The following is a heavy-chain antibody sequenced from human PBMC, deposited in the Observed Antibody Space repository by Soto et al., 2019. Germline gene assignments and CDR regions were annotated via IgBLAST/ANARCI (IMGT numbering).Heavy chain of an antibody. V-gene: IGHV4-39*01. CDR3: ARHQLWETYYYYYMDV. CDR2: IYYSGST. D-gene: IGHD3-16*01. Sequence: PSETPSLTCTVSGGSISSSSYYWGWIRQPPGKGLEWIGSIYYSGSTYYNPSLKSRVTISVDTSKNQFSLKLSSVTAADTAVYYCARHQLWETYYYYYMDVWGKGTTVTVSS. CDR1: GGSISSSSYY. J-gene: IGHJ6*03.